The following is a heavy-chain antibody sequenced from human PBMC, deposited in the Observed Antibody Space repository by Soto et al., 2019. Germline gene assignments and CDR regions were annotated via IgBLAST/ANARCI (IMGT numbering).Heavy chain of an antibody. Sequence: SVKVSCKASGGTFSSYAISWVRQAPGQGLEWMGGVIPLFGTANYAQKFQGRVTITADKSTSTACMGLGSRISEDTAVYSCACTPEYDILTGYHPIITSHYYYYGMDVWGQGTRVTVSS. CDR2: VIPLFGTA. CDR3: ACTPEYDILTGYHPIITSHYYYYGMDV. V-gene: IGHV1-69*06. J-gene: IGHJ6*02. D-gene: IGHD3-9*01. CDR1: GGTFSSYA.